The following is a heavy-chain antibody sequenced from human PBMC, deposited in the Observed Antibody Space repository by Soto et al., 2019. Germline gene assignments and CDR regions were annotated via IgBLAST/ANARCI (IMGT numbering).Heavy chain of an antibody. V-gene: IGHV3-23*01. CDR1: GFTFSTYA. J-gene: IGHJ5*01. Sequence: EVRLLESGGALIQPGGSLRLSCAASGFTFSTYAMNWVRQAPGKGLEWVSGISATGTITYYPDSVKGRFTISRDNSKNTLYLQINSVSPDDTALYYCAREIGAPRGWFDSWGQGTLVPVSS. CDR2: ISATGTIT. CDR3: AREIGAPRGWFDS.